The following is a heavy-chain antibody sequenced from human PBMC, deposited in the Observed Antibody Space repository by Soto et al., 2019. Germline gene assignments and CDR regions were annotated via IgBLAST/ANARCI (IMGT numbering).Heavy chain of an antibody. J-gene: IGHJ5*02. Sequence: QVQLQESGPGLVKPSETLSLTCTVSGGSISSYYWSWIRQPAGKGLEWIGRIYTSGSTNYNPSLKSRVTMSVDTSKIQFSLKLSSVTAADTAVYYCARDPPHCTNGVCYGPNWFDPWGQGTLVTVSS. CDR2: IYTSGST. CDR3: ARDPPHCTNGVCYGPNWFDP. D-gene: IGHD2-8*01. V-gene: IGHV4-4*07. CDR1: GGSISSYY.